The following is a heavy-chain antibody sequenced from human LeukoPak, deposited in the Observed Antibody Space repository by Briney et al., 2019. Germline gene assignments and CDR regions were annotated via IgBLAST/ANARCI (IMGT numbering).Heavy chain of an antibody. CDR2: ISSTGAYI. V-gene: IGHV3-21*04. D-gene: IGHD2/OR15-2a*01. Sequence: PGGSLRLSCATSGFIFSSDSMIWVRRAPGKGLEWVSSISSTGAYIYYADSLKGRFTISRDNAKNSLYLQMNSLRAEDTAVYYCARDAAPFYGYDYWGQGTLVTVSS. CDR3: ARDAAPFYGYDY. CDR1: GFIFSSDS. J-gene: IGHJ4*02.